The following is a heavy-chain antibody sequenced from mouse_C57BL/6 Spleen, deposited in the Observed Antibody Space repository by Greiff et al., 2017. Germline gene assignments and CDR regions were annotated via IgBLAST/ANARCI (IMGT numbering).Heavy chain of an antibody. V-gene: IGHV5-17*01. D-gene: IGHD1-1*01. J-gene: IGHJ1*03. CDR2: ISSGSSTI. CDR1: GFTFSDYG. CDR3: ARTTTVVATDWYFDV. Sequence: EVKVEESGGGLVKPGGSLKLSCAASGFTFSDYGLHWVRQAPEKGLEWVAYISSGSSTIYYADTVKGRFTISRDNAKNTLFLQMTSLRSEDTAMYYCARTTTVVATDWYFDVWGTGTTVTVSS.